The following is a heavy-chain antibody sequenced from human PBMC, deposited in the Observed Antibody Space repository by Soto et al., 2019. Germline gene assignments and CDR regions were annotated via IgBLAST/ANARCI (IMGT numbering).Heavy chain of an antibody. V-gene: IGHV1-69*01. Sequence: QVQLVQSGAEVKKPGSSVKVSCKVSGGTFSSHSINWVRLAPGQGPEWMGGIIPIFGTENYAQKFQGRVTITADESTSTAYRELSSLTSEDTALYYCSTSVYCSTTRCYYYYGLDVWGQGTTVIVSS. D-gene: IGHD2-2*01. J-gene: IGHJ6*02. CDR1: GGTFSSHS. CDR3: STSVYCSTTRCYYYYGLDV. CDR2: IIPIFGTE.